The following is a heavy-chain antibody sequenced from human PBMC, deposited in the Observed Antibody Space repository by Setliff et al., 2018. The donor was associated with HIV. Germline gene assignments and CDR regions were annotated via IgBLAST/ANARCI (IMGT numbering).Heavy chain of an antibody. Sequence: SETLSLTCTVSGGSISSGSYYWSWIRQPAGKGLEWIGHIYNSGSTNYNPSRKSRVTILVDTSKNQVSLKLSSVTAADTAVYYGATLSGATTYFDYWGQGTLVTVSS. CDR1: GGSISSGSYY. V-gene: IGHV4-61*09. J-gene: IGHJ4*02. D-gene: IGHD1-26*01. CDR2: IYNSGST. CDR3: ATLSGATTYFDY.